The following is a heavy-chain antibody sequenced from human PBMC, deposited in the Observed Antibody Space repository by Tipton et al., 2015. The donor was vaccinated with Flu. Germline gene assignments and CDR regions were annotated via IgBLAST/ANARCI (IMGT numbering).Heavy chain of an antibody. CDR1: GFAFSGDW. CDR2: INPDGGQK. Sequence: SLRLSCVASGFAFSGDWMSWVRQAPGKGPEWVANINPDGGQKYYVDSVRGRFTISRDNTKNSLSLQMDSLRVEDTAMYYCARAGWGGYNSRAAWGQGTLGTVSS. CDR3: ARAGWGGYNSRAA. J-gene: IGHJ4*02. D-gene: IGHD5-24*01. V-gene: IGHV3-7*03.